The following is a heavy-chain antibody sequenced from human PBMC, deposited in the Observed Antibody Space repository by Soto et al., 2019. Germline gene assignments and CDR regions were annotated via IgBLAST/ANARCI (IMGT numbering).Heavy chain of an antibody. CDR2: INAGNGNT. Sequence: ASVKVSCKASGYTFTGYAMHWVRQAPGQRLEWMGWINAGNGNTKYSQKFQGRVTITRDTSASTAYMELSSLRSEDTAVYYCARMSLYGDYHFDYWGQGTLVTVSS. CDR1: GYTFTGYA. D-gene: IGHD4-17*01. CDR3: ARMSLYGDYHFDY. V-gene: IGHV1-3*01. J-gene: IGHJ4*02.